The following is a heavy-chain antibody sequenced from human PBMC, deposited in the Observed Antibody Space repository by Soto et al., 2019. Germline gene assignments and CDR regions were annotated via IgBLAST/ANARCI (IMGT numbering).Heavy chain of an antibody. J-gene: IGHJ3*02. V-gene: IGHV3-21*01. CDR3: ARADHYFSDAFDI. Sequence: GGSLRLSCAASGFTFSSYSINWVRQAPGKGLEWVSSISSSSSYIYYADSVKGRFTISRDNAKDSLYLQMNSLRAEDTAVYYCARADHYFSDAFDIWGQGKMVTVSS. CDR1: GFTFSSYS. D-gene: IGHD3-10*01. CDR2: ISSSSSYI.